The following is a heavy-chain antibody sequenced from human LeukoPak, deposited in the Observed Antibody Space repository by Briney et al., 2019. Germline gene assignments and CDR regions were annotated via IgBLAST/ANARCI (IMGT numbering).Heavy chain of an antibody. CDR2: ISGSGGST. Sequence: GGSLGLSCAASGFTFSSYAMSWVRQAPGKGLEWVSAISGSGGSTYYADSVKGRFTISRDNSKNTLYLQMNSLRAEDTAVYYCAKVDYDFWSGYSPLYWGQGTLVTVSS. V-gene: IGHV3-23*01. CDR3: AKVDYDFWSGYSPLY. J-gene: IGHJ4*02. D-gene: IGHD3-3*01. CDR1: GFTFSSYA.